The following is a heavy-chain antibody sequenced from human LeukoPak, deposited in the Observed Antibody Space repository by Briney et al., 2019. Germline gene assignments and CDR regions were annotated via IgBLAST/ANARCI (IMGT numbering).Heavy chain of an antibody. CDR2: IYYDGSNK. CDR1: GFTFSSYG. CDR3: AELGITMIGGV. J-gene: IGHJ6*04. Sequence: GGSLRLSCAASGFTFSSYGMHWVRQAPGKGLEWVAGIYYDGSNKDYADSVKGRFTISRDNSKNTLFPQMNSLRAEDTAVYYCAELGITMIGGVWGKGTTVTISS. V-gene: IGHV3-33*08. D-gene: IGHD3-10*02.